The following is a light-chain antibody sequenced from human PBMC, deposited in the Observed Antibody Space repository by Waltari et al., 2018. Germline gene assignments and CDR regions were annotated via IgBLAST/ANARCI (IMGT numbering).Light chain of an antibody. V-gene: IGLV2-23*01. Sequence: QSALTQPASVSGSPGQSITISCTGTSTDVGSYNRVSWYQQHPGKAPKLMIYEGSKRPSGVSNRFSGSKSGNTASLTIAGLQAEDEADYYCCSYAGSSTFWVFGGGTKLTVL. CDR3: CSYAGSSTFWV. CDR1: STDVGSYNR. J-gene: IGLJ3*02. CDR2: EGS.